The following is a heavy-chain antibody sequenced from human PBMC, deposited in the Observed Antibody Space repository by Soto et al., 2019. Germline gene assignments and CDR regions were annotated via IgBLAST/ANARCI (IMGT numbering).Heavy chain of an antibody. D-gene: IGHD3-3*01. CDR3: ARAVSYYDFWSGYRSDYFDY. V-gene: IGHV4-30-4*01. J-gene: IGHJ4*02. Sequence: QVQLQESGPGLVKPSQTLSLTCTVSGGSISSGDYYWSWIRQPPGKGLEWIGYIYYSGSTYYNPSLKSRVTISVDTSKNQFSLKLSSVTAADTAVYYCARAVSYYDFWSGYRSDYFDYWGQGTLVTVSS. CDR1: GGSISSGDYY. CDR2: IYYSGST.